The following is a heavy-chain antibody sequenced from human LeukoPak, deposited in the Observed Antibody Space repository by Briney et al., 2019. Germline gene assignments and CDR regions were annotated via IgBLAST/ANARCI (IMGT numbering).Heavy chain of an antibody. CDR3: AREGNYYDMDV. J-gene: IGHJ6*02. CDR1: GFTVSSNY. CDR2: IFSGGTT. V-gene: IGHV3-53*01. Sequence: GGSLRLSCAASGFTVSSNYMSWVRQAPGKGLEWVPVIFSGGTTYYADSVKGRFTISRDNSKNTLYLQMNSLRAEDTAVYYCAREGNYYDMDVWGQGTTVTVSS.